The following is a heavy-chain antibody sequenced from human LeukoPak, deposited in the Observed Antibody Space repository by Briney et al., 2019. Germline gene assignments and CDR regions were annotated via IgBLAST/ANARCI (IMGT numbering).Heavy chain of an antibody. CDR2: ISAYNGHT. V-gene: IGHV1-18*01. CDR3: ARDYGSGRDNWFDP. Sequence: ASVKVSCTASGYTFTSYGISWVRQAPGQGLEWVGWISAYNGHTNYAQKFEVRVTMTTDTSTSTAYMELRSLRSDDTAVYYCARDYGSGRDNWFDPWGQGTLVTVSS. CDR1: GYTFTSYG. D-gene: IGHD3-10*01. J-gene: IGHJ5*02.